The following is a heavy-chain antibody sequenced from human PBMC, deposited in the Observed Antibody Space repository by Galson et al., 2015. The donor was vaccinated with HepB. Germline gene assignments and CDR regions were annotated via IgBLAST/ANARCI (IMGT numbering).Heavy chain of an antibody. CDR1: GYTFSSYS. J-gene: IGHJ5*02. D-gene: IGHD2-15*01. Sequence: SVKVSCKASGYTFSSYSIAWVRQAPGQGLEWIGWISAYDSSTNYAQKFQGRVTMTTETSTTTAYMELRSLRSDDTAVYYCARGGFVAVVTATLNNWFDPWGQGTLVTVSS. CDR3: ARGGFVAVVTATLNNWFDP. V-gene: IGHV1-18*01. CDR2: ISAYDSST.